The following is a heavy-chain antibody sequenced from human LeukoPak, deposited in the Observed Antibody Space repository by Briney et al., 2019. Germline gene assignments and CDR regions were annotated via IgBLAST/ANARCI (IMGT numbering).Heavy chain of an antibody. Sequence: SESLSLTCTVSGASISSGDYYWNWLRQPPGKGLEWIGYIYYSGSTYYNPSLKSRITISVDTSKNQFSLKLNSVTAADTAVYYCARVRLGGTSEIDFWGQGTLVTVSS. V-gene: IGHV4-30-4*01. CDR3: ARVRLGGTSEIDF. CDR1: GASISSGDYY. J-gene: IGHJ4*02. D-gene: IGHD2-2*01. CDR2: IYYSGST.